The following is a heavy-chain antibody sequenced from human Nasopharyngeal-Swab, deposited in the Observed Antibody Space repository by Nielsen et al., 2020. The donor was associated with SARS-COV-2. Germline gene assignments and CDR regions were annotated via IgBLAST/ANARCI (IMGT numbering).Heavy chain of an antibody. Sequence: SETLSLTCAVYGGSFSGYYWSWIRQPPGKGLEWIGEINHSGNTNYNPSLKSRVTISVDTSKNQFSLKLSSVTAADTAVYYCASVRAITIFGVVIERYGMDVWGQGTTVTVSS. V-gene: IGHV4-34*01. CDR3: ASVRAITIFGVVIERYGMDV. CDR1: GGSFSGYY. D-gene: IGHD3-3*01. CDR2: INHSGNT. J-gene: IGHJ6*02.